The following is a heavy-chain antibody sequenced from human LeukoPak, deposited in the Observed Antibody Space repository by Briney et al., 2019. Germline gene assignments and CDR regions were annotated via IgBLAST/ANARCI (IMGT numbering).Heavy chain of an antibody. V-gene: IGHV3-7*01. CDR3: ARDYGDY. J-gene: IGHJ4*02. CDR2: INQNGSAK. CDR1: GFTFSNYW. Sequence: GGSLRLSCAASGFTFSNYWMSWVRQAPGKGLEWVANINQNGSAKYYVDSVKGRFTISRDNAKNSLYLQMNSLRPEDTAVYYCARDYGDYWGQGTLVTVSS. D-gene: IGHD4-17*01.